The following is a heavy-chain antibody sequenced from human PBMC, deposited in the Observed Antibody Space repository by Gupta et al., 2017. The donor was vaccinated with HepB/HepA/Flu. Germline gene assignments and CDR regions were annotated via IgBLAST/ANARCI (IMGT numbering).Heavy chain of an antibody. V-gene: IGHV3-7*01. CDR2: MRPDGTSI. J-gene: IGHJ3*02. CDR3: ARANENLLRAYDI. Sequence: EVQLVESGGGLVQPGGSLSLSCAASGFTFNTYRMGWVRQAPGKGLEWVANMRPDGTSIAYADSVKGRFTISRDNAKNSLYLQMNRLSAEDTAVYHCARANENLLRAYDIWGQGTMVTVSS. CDR1: GFTFNTYR. D-gene: IGHD1-14*01.